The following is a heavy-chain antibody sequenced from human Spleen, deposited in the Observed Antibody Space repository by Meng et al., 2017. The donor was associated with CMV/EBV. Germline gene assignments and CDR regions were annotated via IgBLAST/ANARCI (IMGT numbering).Heavy chain of an antibody. Sequence: GGSLRLSCEASGFIFSKYAMSWVRQAPGKGLEWVSGISGSGTGTDNADSVKGRFTISRDNSKNTLYLQMNSLRAEDTAVYYCARDRIAAAGTSGYWGQGTLVTVSS. CDR3: ARDRIAAAGTSGY. CDR2: ISGSGTGT. J-gene: IGHJ4*02. CDR1: GFIFSKYA. V-gene: IGHV3-23*01. D-gene: IGHD6-13*01.